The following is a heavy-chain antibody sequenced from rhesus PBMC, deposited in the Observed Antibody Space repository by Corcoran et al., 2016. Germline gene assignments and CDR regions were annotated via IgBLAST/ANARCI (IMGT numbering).Heavy chain of an antibody. CDR2: IRSKTNNYET. V-gene: IGHV3-118*01. CDR3: ASRGSYGLDS. D-gene: IGHD5-42*01. Sequence: EVQLVECGGGLVQTGGALRLSWAASGFSLCSSSIHWVCHDSGKGLELVGLIRSKTNNYETGYAASVKGRFTISRDYSKNTAYLQMNSLKTEDTAVYYCASRGSYGLDSWGQGVVVTVSS. J-gene: IGHJ6*01. CDR1: GFSLCSSS.